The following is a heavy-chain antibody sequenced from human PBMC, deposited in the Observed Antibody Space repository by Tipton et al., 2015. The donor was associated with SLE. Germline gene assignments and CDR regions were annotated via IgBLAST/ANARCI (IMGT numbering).Heavy chain of an antibody. CDR1: GGTFSSYT. CDR3: ALYSSSWYGTDY. V-gene: IGHV1-69*09. CDR2: IIPILGIA. D-gene: IGHD6-13*01. Sequence: QLVQSGAEVKKPGSSVKVSCKASGGTFSSYTISWVRQAPGQGFEWMGRIIPILGIANYAQKFQGRVTITADKSTSTAYMELSSLRSEDTAVYYCALYSSSWYGTDYWGQGTLVTVSS. J-gene: IGHJ4*02.